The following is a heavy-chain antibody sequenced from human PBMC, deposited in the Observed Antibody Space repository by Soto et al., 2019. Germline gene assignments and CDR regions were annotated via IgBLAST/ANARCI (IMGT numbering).Heavy chain of an antibody. V-gene: IGHV3-23*01. J-gene: IGHJ5*02. CDR2: TSITGI. Sequence: GGSLRLSCAASGFTFSSSATSWVRQVPGKGLEWVSTTSITGIYYTDSVKGRFTISRDNSKNTLYLQMNSLRVEDTAVYYCARLTASWGQGALVTVSS. CDR1: GFTFSSSA. CDR3: ARLTAS.